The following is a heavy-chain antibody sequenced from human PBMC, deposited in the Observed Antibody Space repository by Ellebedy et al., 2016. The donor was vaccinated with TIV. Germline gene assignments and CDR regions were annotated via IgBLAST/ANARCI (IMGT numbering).Heavy chain of an antibody. CDR1: GFSFSSYW. Sequence: GESLKISCAASGFSFSSYWMSWVRQAPGKGREWVANIKQDGSKKYYVDSVKGRFTISRDDAKNSLYLQMNGLRAEDTAVYYCARNYYFDYWGQGTLVTVSS. J-gene: IGHJ4*02. CDR2: IKQDGSKK. V-gene: IGHV3-7*01. CDR3: ARNYYFDY.